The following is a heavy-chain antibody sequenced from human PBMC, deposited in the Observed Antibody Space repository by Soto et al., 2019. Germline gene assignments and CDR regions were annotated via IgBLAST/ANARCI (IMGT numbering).Heavy chain of an antibody. CDR3: VRDHHSSGWYWNDYYYGMDV. D-gene: IGHD6-19*01. J-gene: IGHJ6*02. CDR1: GFTVSSNY. V-gene: IGHV3-53*01. Sequence: GGSLRLSCAASGFTVSSNYMSWVRQAPGKGLEWVSVIYSGGSTYYADSVKGRFTNSRDNSKNTLYLQMNSLRAEETAVYYCVRDHHSSGWYWNDYYYGMDVWGQGTTVTVSS. CDR2: IYSGGST.